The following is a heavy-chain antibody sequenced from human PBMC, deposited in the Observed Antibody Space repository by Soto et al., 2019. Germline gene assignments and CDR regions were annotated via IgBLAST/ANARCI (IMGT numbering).Heavy chain of an antibody. CDR1: GGTFSGYA. J-gene: IGHJ4*02. CDR3: AMSGYSGGWYYFDY. V-gene: IGHV1-69*13. D-gene: IGHD6-19*01. Sequence: ASVKVSCKASGGTFSGYAISWVRQAPGQGLEWMGGIIPIFGTANYAQKFQGRVTITADESTSTAYMELSSLRSEDTAVYYCAMSGYSGGWYYFDYWGQGTLVTV. CDR2: IIPIFGTA.